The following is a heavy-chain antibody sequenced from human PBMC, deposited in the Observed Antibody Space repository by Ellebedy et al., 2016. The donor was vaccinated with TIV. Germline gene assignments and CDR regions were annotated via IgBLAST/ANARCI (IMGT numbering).Heavy chain of an antibody. D-gene: IGHD3-22*01. J-gene: IGHJ3*01. CDR3: ASSSPYDYDSSGLMRGAFDV. Sequence: SVKVSXXASGGTFSSYAISWVRQAPGQGLEWMGGIIPIFATSKYAQKFQGRAAITADKSTSTAYMDLSSLRSEDTAVYYCASSSPYDYDSSGLMRGAFDVWGQGTMVTVSS. CDR1: GGTFSSYA. CDR2: IIPIFATS. V-gene: IGHV1-69*06.